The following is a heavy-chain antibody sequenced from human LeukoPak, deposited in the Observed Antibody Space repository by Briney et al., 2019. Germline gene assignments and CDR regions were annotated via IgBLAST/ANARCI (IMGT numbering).Heavy chain of an antibody. CDR3: ARGPPYYYDSSGSPFDY. D-gene: IGHD3-22*01. CDR1: GGSISSSNW. J-gene: IGHJ4*02. V-gene: IGHV4-4*02. Sequence: SETLSLTCAVSGGSISSSNWWSWVRQPPWKGLEWIGEIYHSGSTNYNPSLKSRVTISVDKSKNQFSLKLSSVTAADTAVYYCARGPPYYYDSSGSPFDYWGQGTLVTVSS. CDR2: IYHSGST.